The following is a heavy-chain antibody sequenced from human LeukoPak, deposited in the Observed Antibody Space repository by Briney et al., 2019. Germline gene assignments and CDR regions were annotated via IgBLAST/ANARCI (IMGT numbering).Heavy chain of an antibody. Sequence: SETLSLTCTVSGGSISSYYWSWIRQPAGKGLEWIGRIYSSGSTNYNPSLKSRVTISVDTSKNQFSLRLSSLTAAATAVYYCARVPGATANWYFDLWGRGPLVTVSS. CDR3: ARVPGATANWYFDL. D-gene: IGHD3-10*01. CDR1: GGSISSYY. V-gene: IGHV4-4*07. J-gene: IGHJ2*01. CDR2: IYSSGST.